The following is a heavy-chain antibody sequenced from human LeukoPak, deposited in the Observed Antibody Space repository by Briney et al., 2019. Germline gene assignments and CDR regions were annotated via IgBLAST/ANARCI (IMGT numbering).Heavy chain of an antibody. Sequence: GASVKVSCKASGYIFTGYYMHWVRQAPGQGLEWMGGIIPIFGTANYAQKFQGRVTITADESTSTAYMELSSLRSEDTAVYYCARYSSSSASIDYWGQGTLVTVSS. CDR3: ARYSSSSASIDY. D-gene: IGHD6-6*01. V-gene: IGHV1-69*13. J-gene: IGHJ4*02. CDR1: GYIFTGYY. CDR2: IIPIFGTA.